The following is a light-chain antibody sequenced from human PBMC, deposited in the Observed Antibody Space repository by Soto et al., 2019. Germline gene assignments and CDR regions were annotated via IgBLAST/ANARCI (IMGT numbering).Light chain of an antibody. CDR2: GAS. J-gene: IGKJ4*01. CDR3: QQYGASPLT. CDR1: HNVATNY. Sequence: EIVLTQFPGTLSLSSGERATLSCRASHNVATNYLAWYQQKPGQAPRLLIYGASNRATGIPDRFSGTGSGTDFSLTISRLEPEDFAVYFCQQYGASPLTFGGGTKVEIK. V-gene: IGKV3-20*01.